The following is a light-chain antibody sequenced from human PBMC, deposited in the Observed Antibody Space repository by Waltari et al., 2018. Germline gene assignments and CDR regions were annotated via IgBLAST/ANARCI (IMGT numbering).Light chain of an antibody. CDR2: GNSGCSH. CDR3: ETGGHGTWV. Sequence: QLVLTQSPSASASLGASVKLTCTLSSGHSSNIIAWLQQQPGEGPRYLMQGNSGCSHRKGDDLPDRFSAAGSGSELYLSISSLRSEDEADYYCETGGHGTWVFGGGTKLTVL. J-gene: IGLJ3*02. CDR1: SGHSSNI. V-gene: IGLV4-69*01.